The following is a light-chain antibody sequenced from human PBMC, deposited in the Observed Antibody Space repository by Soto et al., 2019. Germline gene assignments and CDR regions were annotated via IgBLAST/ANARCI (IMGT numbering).Light chain of an antibody. CDR1: QGISTY. CDR3: QQLHNYPFT. V-gene: IGKV1-9*01. Sequence: DIQLTQSPSFLSASVGDRVTITCRASQGISTYLAWYQQKPGKAPKLLIYASSTLQSGVPSRFSGTGSGTEFTLTISSLQPEDFATYYCQQLHNYPFTFGPGTKVDIK. CDR2: ASS. J-gene: IGKJ3*01.